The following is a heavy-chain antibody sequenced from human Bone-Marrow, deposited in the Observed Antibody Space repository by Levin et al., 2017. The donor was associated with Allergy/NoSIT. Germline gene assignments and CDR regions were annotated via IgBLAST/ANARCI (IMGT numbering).Heavy chain of an antibody. D-gene: IGHD4-11*01. Sequence: EASVKVSCKVSGYTFSDYWVAWVRQTPGKGLEWMGIVHPGHSETRYSPSFQGQVTISADQSITTAYLQWSSLKASDTAVYFCARHQQLVLFDFWGQGTHVTVSS. J-gene: IGHJ4*02. CDR3: ARHQQLVLFDF. CDR2: VHPGHSET. V-gene: IGHV5-51*01. CDR1: GYTFSDYW.